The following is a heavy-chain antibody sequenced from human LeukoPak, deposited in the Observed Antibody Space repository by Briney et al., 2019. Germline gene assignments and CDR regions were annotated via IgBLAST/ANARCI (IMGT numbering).Heavy chain of an antibody. CDR1: GLAFSDYW. J-gene: IGHJ4*02. CDR2: IKPDGGHQ. V-gene: IGHV3-7*01. Sequence: GGSLRLSCAASGLAFSDYWMSWVRQAPGKGLEWVANIKPDGGHQNYVDSVKGRFTISRDNAKNSLYLQMNSLRAEDTAIYYCASTFPSCGGGSSALGGQGTLVTVSS. CDR3: ASTFPSCGGGSSAL. D-gene: IGHD2-15*01.